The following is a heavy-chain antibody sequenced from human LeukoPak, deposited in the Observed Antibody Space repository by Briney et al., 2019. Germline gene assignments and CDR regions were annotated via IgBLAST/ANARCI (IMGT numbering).Heavy chain of an antibody. J-gene: IGHJ4*02. CDR2: IKSKAAGGTT. CDR1: GVIFSDAW. CDR3: TINTGYSCGWYFGY. D-gene: IGHD6-19*01. Sequence: PGGSLRLSCETSGVIFSDAWMSWVRQAPGKGLEWLGRIKSKAAGGTTDYAAPVKGRFTISRDDSKNMLFLQMNSLKTEDTALYYCTINTGYSCGWYFGYWGQGTLVTVSS. V-gene: IGHV3-15*01.